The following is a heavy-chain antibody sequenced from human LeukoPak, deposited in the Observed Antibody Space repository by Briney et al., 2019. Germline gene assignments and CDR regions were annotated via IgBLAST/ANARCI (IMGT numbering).Heavy chain of an antibody. V-gene: IGHV4-34*01. Sequence: SETLSLTCAVYGGSFSGYYWSWIRQPPGKGLEWIGEINHSGSTNYNPSLKSRVTVSVDTSKNQFSLKLSSVPAADTAVYYCADSTALGTPFDYWGQGTLVTVSS. CDR3: ADSTALGTPFDY. J-gene: IGHJ4*02. CDR1: GGSFSGYY. D-gene: IGHD5-18*01. CDR2: INHSGST.